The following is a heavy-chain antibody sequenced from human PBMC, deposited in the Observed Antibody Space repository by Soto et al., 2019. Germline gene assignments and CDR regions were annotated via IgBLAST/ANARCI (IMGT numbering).Heavy chain of an antibody. CDR3: ARLEGLATISYYFDF. CDR2: IYYSGST. Sequence: SETLSLTCTVSGGSISSGGYYWSWIRQHPGKGLEWIGYIYYSGSTYYNPSLKSRVTISVDTSKNQFSLKLSSVTAADTAVYFCARLEGLATISYYFDFWGPGALVTVSS. CDR1: GGSISSGGYY. D-gene: IGHD3-9*01. J-gene: IGHJ4*02. V-gene: IGHV4-31*03.